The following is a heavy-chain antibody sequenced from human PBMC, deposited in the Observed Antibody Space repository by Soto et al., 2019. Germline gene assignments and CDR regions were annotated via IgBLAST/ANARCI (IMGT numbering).Heavy chain of an antibody. J-gene: IGHJ4*02. Sequence: ASVKVSCKASNYTFITYGITWVRQAPGQGLEWVGWITPYNGNTNYGQNFQGRVTMTADTSTSTAYMELGSLTTDDTAVYYCARDTSFYFDYWGQGTRVTV. D-gene: IGHD2-2*01. CDR2: ITPYNGNT. CDR1: NYTFITYG. CDR3: ARDTSFYFDY. V-gene: IGHV1-18*01.